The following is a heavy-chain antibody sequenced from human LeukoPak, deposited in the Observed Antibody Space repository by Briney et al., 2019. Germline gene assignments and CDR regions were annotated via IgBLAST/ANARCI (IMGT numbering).Heavy chain of an antibody. CDR2: ISAYNGNT. D-gene: IGHD2-2*01. Sequence: ASVKVPCKASGYTFTSYGISWVRQAPGQGLEWMGWISAYNGNTNYAQKLQGRVTMTTDTSTSTAYMELRSLRSDDTAVYYCARGCTSTSCPYYYYYYMDVWGKGTTVTVSS. V-gene: IGHV1-18*01. J-gene: IGHJ6*03. CDR3: ARGCTSTSCPYYYYYYMDV. CDR1: GYTFTSYG.